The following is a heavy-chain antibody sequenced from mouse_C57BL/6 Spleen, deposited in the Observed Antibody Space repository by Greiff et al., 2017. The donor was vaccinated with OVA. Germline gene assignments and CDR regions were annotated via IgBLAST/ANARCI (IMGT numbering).Heavy chain of an antibody. J-gene: IGHJ4*01. CDR1: GFTFSSYA. Sequence: EVKVVESGEGLVKPGGSLKLSCAASGFTFSSYAMSWVRQTPEKRLEWVAYISSGGDYIYYADTVKGRFTISRDNARNTLYLQMSSLKSEDTAMYYCTREGVYGRGDYYAMDYWGQGTSVTVSS. V-gene: IGHV5-9-1*02. CDR3: TREGVYGRGDYYAMDY. D-gene: IGHD1-1*01. CDR2: ISSGGDYI.